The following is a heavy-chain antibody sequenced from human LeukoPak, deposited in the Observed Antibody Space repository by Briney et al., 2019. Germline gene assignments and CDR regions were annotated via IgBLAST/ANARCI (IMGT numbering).Heavy chain of an antibody. J-gene: IGHJ4*02. CDR2: IYYSGST. V-gene: IGHV4-39*02. CDR1: GGSISSSSYY. Sequence: SETLSLTCTVSGGSISSSSYYWGWIRQPPGKGLEWIGNIYYSGSTYYNPSLKSRVTISVETSKNQFSLKLSAVTAADTAVYYCARGGRDGYNSDYWGQGTLVTVSS. D-gene: IGHD5-24*01. CDR3: ARGGRDGYNSDY.